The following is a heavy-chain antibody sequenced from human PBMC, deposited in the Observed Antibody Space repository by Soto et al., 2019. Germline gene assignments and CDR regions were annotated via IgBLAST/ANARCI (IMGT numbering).Heavy chain of an antibody. CDR3: ARDLGSEQWFFDS. Sequence: TLSLTCSVSGASLSSGSYYWSWIRQHPGKGLEWIGYISYSGSTYYNPPLTSRVDMSVDTSKKQFSLRLTSVTAADTAVYYCARDLGSEQWFFDSWGQGTLVTVSS. D-gene: IGHD6-19*01. CDR2: ISYSGST. CDR1: GASLSSGSYY. J-gene: IGHJ4*02. V-gene: IGHV4-31*03.